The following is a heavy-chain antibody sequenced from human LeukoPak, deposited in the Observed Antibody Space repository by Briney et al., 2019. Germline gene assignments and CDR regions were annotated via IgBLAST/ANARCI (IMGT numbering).Heavy chain of an antibody. V-gene: IGHV3-21*01. Sequence: GGSLRLSCAASGFTFSSYSMNWVRQAPGKGLEWVSSISSSSSYIYYADSVKGRFTISRDNAKNSLYLQMNSLRAEDTAVYYCAREPHWDWNLGRGEGDYWGQGTLVTVSS. CDR3: AREPHWDWNLGRGEGDY. CDR1: GFTFSSYS. J-gene: IGHJ4*02. CDR2: ISSSSSYI. D-gene: IGHD1-7*01.